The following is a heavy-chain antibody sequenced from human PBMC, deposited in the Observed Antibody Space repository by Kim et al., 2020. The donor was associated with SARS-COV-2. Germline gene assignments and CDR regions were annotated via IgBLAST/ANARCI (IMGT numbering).Heavy chain of an antibody. CDR3: ASSLFDYYCYGMDV. J-gene: IGHJ6*02. Sequence: TPSLKSRVTISVDTSKNQFSLKLSSVTAADTAVYYCASSLFDYYCYGMDVWGQGTTVTVSS. D-gene: IGHD3-10*01. V-gene: IGHV4-59*01.